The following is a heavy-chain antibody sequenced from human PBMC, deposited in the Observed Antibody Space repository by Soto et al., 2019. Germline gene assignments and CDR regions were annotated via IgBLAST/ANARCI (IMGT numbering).Heavy chain of an antibody. V-gene: IGHV5-51*01. CDR2: IFPDDSDT. D-gene: IGHD3-16*01. J-gene: IGHJ6*02. CDR3: ARPKWGRGGMVV. Sequence: GESLKISCKGSGYSFTSYWIAWVRQMPGKGLECMGIIFPDDSDTRYSPSFQGQVTFSADKSINTAYLQWTSLKDSDTAMYYCARPKWGRGGMVVWGQRTTVTVSS. CDR1: GYSFTSYW.